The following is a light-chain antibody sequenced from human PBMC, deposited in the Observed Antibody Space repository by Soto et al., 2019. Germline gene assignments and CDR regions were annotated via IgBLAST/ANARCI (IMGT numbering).Light chain of an antibody. CDR2: GAS. CDR3: QQYGSSPYT. CDR1: QSVSSSY. Sequence: EIVLTQSPGTLSLSPGERATLSCRASQSVSSSYLAWYQQKPGQAPRLLIYGASSGATGIPDRFSGSGSATDFTLTISRLEPEDFAVYYCQQYGSSPYTFGQGTKLEIK. V-gene: IGKV3-20*01. J-gene: IGKJ2*01.